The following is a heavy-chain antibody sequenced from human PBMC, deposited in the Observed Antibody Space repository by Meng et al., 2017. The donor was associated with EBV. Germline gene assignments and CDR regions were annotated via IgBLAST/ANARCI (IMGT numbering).Heavy chain of an antibody. D-gene: IGHD1/OR15-1a*01. CDR3: VRELVGGTFDY. CDR1: GYTFTSYY. J-gene: IGHJ4*02. CDR2: IIPAGGNT. Sequence: QVLLVESGDEVKKPGASVKVSCKASGYTFTSYYLHWVRQAPGQGLEWMGIIIPAGGNTNYAQKFRGRFTMTRDTSTSTVYMDLSILTSEDTAVYYCVRELVGGTFDYWGQGTLVTVSS. V-gene: IGHV1-46*01.